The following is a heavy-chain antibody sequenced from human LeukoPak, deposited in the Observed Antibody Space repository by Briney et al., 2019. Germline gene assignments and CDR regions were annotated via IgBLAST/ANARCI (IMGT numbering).Heavy chain of an antibody. Sequence: ASVKVSCKASGYTFTGYYIHWVRQAPGQGLEWMGWINPNSGGTNYAQNFQGRVTMTRDTSISTAYMELSRLRSDDTAVYYCARGGGIGTRFYYYYMDVWGEGTTVTVSS. V-gene: IGHV1-2*02. D-gene: IGHD3-10*01. J-gene: IGHJ6*03. CDR2: INPNSGGT. CDR3: ARGGGIGTRFYYYYMDV. CDR1: GYTFTGYY.